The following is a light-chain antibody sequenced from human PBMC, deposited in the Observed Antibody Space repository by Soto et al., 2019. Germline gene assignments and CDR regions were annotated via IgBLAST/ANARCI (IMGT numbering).Light chain of an antibody. CDR2: GTS. V-gene: IGKV1-6*01. J-gene: IGKJ1*01. Sequence: AIQMTQSPSSLSASVGDRVTITCRASQGIRSDLGWYQQRPGEAPKLLIYGTSSLQSGVPSRFSGSGSGTDFTLTISSLQPEDFATSYCLQDYDYPRTFGQGTKVEI. CDR1: QGIRSD. CDR3: LQDYDYPRT.